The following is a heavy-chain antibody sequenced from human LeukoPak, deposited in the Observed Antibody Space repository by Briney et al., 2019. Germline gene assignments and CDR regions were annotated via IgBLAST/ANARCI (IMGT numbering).Heavy chain of an antibody. D-gene: IGHD1-26*01. CDR2: INPDGTTT. J-gene: IGHJ4*02. CDR3: ARVGIGRYSFDS. Sequence: GGSLRLSCAASGFPLSNYWLHWVRQTPGKGLVWVSRINPDGTTTSYADSVKGRFTISRDNARNTLYLEMNSLRAEDTAVYYCARVGIGRYSFDSWGQGTLVTVSS. CDR1: GFPLSNYW. V-gene: IGHV3-74*01.